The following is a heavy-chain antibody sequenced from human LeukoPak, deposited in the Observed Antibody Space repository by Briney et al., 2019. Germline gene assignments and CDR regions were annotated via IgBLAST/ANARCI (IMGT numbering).Heavy chain of an antibody. V-gene: IGHV1-24*01. J-gene: IGHJ3*02. CDR2: FDPEDGET. CDR3: ATAADSSSFDAFDI. Sequence: GASVKVSCKVSGYTLTELSMHWVRQAPGKGLEWMGGFDPEDGETIYAQKFQGRVTMTEDTSTDTAYMELSSLRSEDTAVYYCATAADSSSFDAFDIWGQGTMVTVSS. CDR1: GYTLTELS. D-gene: IGHD6-13*01.